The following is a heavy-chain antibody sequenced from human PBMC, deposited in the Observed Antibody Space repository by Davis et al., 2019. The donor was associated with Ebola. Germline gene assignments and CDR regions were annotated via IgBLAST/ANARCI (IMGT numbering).Heavy chain of an antibody. CDR1: AFIFSSNG. CDR3: ARTKHSYGYGMDV. D-gene: IGHD3-10*01. J-gene: IGHJ6*04. Sequence: PGGSLRLSCAASAFIFSSNGMHWVRQAPGRGLEWVATISYDGRNKYYGDSVKGRFTIYRDNSKNTLYLQMNSLRDEDTAVYYCARTKHSYGYGMDVWGKGTTVTVSS. CDR2: ISYDGRNK. V-gene: IGHV3-30*03.